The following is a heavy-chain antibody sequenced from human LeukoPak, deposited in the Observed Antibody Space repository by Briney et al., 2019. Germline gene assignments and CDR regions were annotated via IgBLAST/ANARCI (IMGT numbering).Heavy chain of an antibody. Sequence: PSETLSLTCTVSGGSISSYYWSWIRQPAGKGLEWVSTINANSGTTSYAASVRGRFTISRDNSENTLYLQLNTLRAEDTAVYYCAKPISGGLAVTADWFDPWGQGTLVVVSS. J-gene: IGHJ5*01. CDR1: GGSISSYY. V-gene: IGHV3-23*01. CDR3: AKPISGGLAVTADWFDP. D-gene: IGHD6-19*01. CDR2: INANSGTT.